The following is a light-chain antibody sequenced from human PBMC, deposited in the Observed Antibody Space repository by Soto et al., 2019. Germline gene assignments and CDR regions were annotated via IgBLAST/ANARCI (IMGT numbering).Light chain of an antibody. J-gene: IGLJ3*02. CDR3: QSSDSILSGYV. V-gene: IGLV1-40*01. CDR1: SSNIGAGYD. Sequence: QSVLTQPPSVSGAPGQRVIISCTGSSSNIGAGYDVHWYQQLPGTAPKLLIYGNSNRPSGVPDRFSGSKSGTSASLAITGLQAEDEADYYCQSSDSILSGYVFGGGTKLTVL. CDR2: GNS.